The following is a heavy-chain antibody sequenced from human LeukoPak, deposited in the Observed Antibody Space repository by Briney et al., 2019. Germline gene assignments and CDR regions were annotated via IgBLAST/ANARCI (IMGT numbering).Heavy chain of an antibody. CDR1: GGSISSGSYY. J-gene: IGHJ4*02. Sequence: SETLSLTCTVSGGSISSGSYYWSWIRQPAGKGLEWIGRIYTSGSTNYNPSLKSRVTISVDTSKNQFSPKLSSVTAVDTAVYYCASLVTKYGSGSYYFDYWGQGTLVTVSS. D-gene: IGHD3-10*01. V-gene: IGHV4-61*02. CDR3: ASLVTKYGSGSYYFDY. CDR2: IYTSGST.